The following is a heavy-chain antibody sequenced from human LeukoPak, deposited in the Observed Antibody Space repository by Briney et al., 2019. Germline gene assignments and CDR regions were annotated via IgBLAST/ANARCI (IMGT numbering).Heavy chain of an antibody. J-gene: IGHJ4*02. CDR1: GGTFSSYA. V-gene: IGHV1-69*05. CDR2: IIPIFGTA. CDR3: AARPHSSSWGGY. D-gene: IGHD6-13*01. Sequence: SVKVSCKASGGTFSSYAISWVRQAPGQGLEWMGRIIPIFGTANYAQKFQGRVTITTDESTSTAYMELSSLRSEDTAVYYCAARPHSSSWGGYWGQGTLVTVSS.